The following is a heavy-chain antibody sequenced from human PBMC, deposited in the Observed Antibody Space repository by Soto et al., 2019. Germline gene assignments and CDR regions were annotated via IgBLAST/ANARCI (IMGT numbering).Heavy chain of an antibody. CDR2: INHSGST. CDR3: ARRWQQVAPLLDV. CDR1: GGSFSGYY. D-gene: IGHD6-13*01. J-gene: IGHJ6*04. V-gene: IGHV4-34*01. Sequence: QVQLQQWGAGLLKPSETLSLTCAVYGGSFSGYYWSWIRQAPGKGLEWIGEINHSGSTNCNPSLKSRVTISVDTSKNQFSLKLSSVTVADTAVYYCARRWQQVAPLLDVWGKGTTVTVSS.